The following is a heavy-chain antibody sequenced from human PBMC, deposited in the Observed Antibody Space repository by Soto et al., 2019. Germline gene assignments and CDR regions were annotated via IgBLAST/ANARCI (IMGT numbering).Heavy chain of an antibody. D-gene: IGHD3-22*01. CDR1: GYSISSYY. J-gene: IGHJ4*02. CDR3: ALRSMAVVPEY. CDR2: LYYGRSA. Sequence: QVQLQESGPGLVKPSETLSLTCAVSGYSISSYYCMWIRQPPGKGLESIGYLYYGRSANYNPSLKSRVTLSVDTSTNQCSLTLSSMTAADTAVDYCALRSMAVVPEYWGKGTLVTVSS. V-gene: IGHV4-59*01.